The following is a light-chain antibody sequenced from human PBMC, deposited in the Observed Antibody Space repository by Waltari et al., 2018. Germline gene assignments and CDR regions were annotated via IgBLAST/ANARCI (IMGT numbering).Light chain of an antibody. V-gene: IGKV1-39*01. CDR3: QQTYTTPIT. CDR1: QSIIRS. Sequence: IQMTQSPSSLSASVGDRVTITCRARQSIIRSLNWYQVIPGKAPKLLIYTESALQPGVPSRFSGSGSGADYTLTISSLQPEDSATYFCQQTYTTPITFGQGTKLEIK. J-gene: IGKJ2*01. CDR2: TES.